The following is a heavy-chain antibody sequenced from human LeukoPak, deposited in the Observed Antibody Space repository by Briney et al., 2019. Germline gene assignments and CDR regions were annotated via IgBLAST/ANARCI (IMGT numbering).Heavy chain of an antibody. Sequence: SETLSLTCTVSGGSISSSSYYWGWIRQPPGKGLEWIGSIYYSGSTYYNPSLKSRVTISVDTSKNQFSLKLSSVTAADTAVYYCAREAARPSRVDYWGQGTLVTVSS. J-gene: IGHJ4*02. CDR3: AREAARPSRVDY. CDR2: IYYSGST. D-gene: IGHD6-6*01. V-gene: IGHV4-39*07. CDR1: GGSISSSSYY.